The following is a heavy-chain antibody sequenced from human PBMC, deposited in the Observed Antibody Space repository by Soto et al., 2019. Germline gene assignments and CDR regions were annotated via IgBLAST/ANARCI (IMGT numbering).Heavy chain of an antibody. J-gene: IGHJ3*02. Sequence: VPLVQSGAEVKKPGASVKVSCKASGYTFTSYGISWVRQAPGQGREWMGWISPYNGNTNYSQKLQSRVTMNTDTSTRTAYMELRSLRSDDTAVYYCARKGRSLVTNMVAFDIWGQGTMVTVSS. V-gene: IGHV1-18*01. D-gene: IGHD4-17*01. CDR1: GYTFTSYG. CDR3: ARKGRSLVTNMVAFDI. CDR2: ISPYNGNT.